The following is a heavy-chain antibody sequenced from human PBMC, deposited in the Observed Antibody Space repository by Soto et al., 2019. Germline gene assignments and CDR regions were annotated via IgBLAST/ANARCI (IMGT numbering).Heavy chain of an antibody. V-gene: IGHV4-59*13. Sequence: ASETLSLPCSVSRGSISRKYWSWIRQPPGRVLEWIGYSSSTGNSDYSPSVKSRVTISSDTSQTQFPLRLSSVTAADTAVYYCASHFGGGSGGWYGTYFDYWGQGGLGTV. J-gene: IGHJ4*02. D-gene: IGHD6-19*01. CDR3: ASHFGGGSGGWYGTYFDY. CDR2: SSSTGNS. CDR1: RGSISRKY.